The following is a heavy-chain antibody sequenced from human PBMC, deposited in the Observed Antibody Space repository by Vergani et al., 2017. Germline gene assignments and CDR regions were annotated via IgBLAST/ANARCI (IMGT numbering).Heavy chain of an antibody. Sequence: VQLVESGGGVVQPGGSLRLSCAASGFTFSSYAMSWVRQAPGKGLEWVSAISGSGGSTYYADSVKGRFTISRDNSKNTLYLQMNSLRAEDTAVYYCATSSDMYDAFDIWGQGTMVTVSS. CDR3: ATSSDMYDAFDI. CDR1: GFTFSSYA. CDR2: ISGSGGST. J-gene: IGHJ3*02. V-gene: IGHV3-23*04.